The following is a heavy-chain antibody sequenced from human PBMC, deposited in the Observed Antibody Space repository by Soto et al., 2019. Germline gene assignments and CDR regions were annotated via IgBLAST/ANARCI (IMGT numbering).Heavy chain of an antibody. CDR3: XTAVDYDFWSGTTHYGMDV. J-gene: IGHJ6*02. Sequence: GESLRLSCPASGLTFSQYWMHWVRQAPGQGLVWVSRISDDGTITDYADSVKGRFTVSRDNARNTHSLQMNSLRSEDTAVYFCXTAVDYDFWSGTTHYGMDVWGQGTTVTVSS. V-gene: IGHV3-74*01. D-gene: IGHD3-3*01. CDR2: ISDDGTIT. CDR1: GLTFSQYW.